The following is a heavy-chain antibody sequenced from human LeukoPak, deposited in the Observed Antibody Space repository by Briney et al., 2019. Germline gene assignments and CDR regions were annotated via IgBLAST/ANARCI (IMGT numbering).Heavy chain of an antibody. Sequence: GSLRLSCAASGFTFSSYAMSWVRQAPGKGLEWIEEINHSGSTNYNPSLKSRVTISVDTSKNQFSLKLSSVTAADTAVYYCARGESSDYWGQGTLVTVSS. CDR3: ARGESSDY. CDR1: GFTFSSYA. J-gene: IGHJ4*02. D-gene: IGHD3-10*01. V-gene: IGHV4-34*01. CDR2: INHSGST.